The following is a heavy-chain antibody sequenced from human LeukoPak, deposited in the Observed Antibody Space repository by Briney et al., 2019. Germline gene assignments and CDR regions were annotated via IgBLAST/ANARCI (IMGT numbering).Heavy chain of an antibody. CDR2: ISGSGSRT. J-gene: IGHJ5*02. V-gene: IGHV3-48*04. D-gene: IGHD4-23*01. CDR3: ARDLYGGTSATFDN. Sequence: GGSLRLSCAASGFTFGRHWMSWVRQAPGKELECVADISGSGSRTFYADSVKGRFTISRDNAKNSLYLQMNSLRAEDTAVYYCARDLYGGTSATFDNWGQGTLVTVSS. CDR1: GFTFGRHW.